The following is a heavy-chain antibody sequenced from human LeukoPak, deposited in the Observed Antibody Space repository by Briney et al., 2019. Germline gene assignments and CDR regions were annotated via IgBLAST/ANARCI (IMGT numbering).Heavy chain of an antibody. D-gene: IGHD5-12*01. CDR2: ISYDGSNK. V-gene: IGHV3-30*18. J-gene: IGHJ4*02. CDR3: AKVLVDSGYDLFDY. Sequence: QPGRSLRLSCAASGFTFSSYGMHWVRQAPGKGLEWVAVISYDGSNKYYADSVKVRFTISRDNSKNTLYLQMNSLRAEDTAVYYCAKVLVDSGYDLFDYWGQGTLVTVSS. CDR1: GFTFSSYG.